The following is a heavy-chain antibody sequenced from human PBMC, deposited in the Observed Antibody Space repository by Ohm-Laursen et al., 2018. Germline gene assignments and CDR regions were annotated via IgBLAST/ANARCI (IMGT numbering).Heavy chain of an antibody. J-gene: IGHJ5*02. Sequence: SDTLSLTCTVSGGSISSSSYYWGWIRQPPGKGLEWIGSIYYSGSTYYNPSLKSRVTISVDTSKNQFSLKLSSVTAADTAVYYCARSTNWFDPWGQGTLVTVSS. CDR2: IYYSGST. CDR1: GGSISSSSYY. V-gene: IGHV4-39*01. CDR3: ARSTNWFDP.